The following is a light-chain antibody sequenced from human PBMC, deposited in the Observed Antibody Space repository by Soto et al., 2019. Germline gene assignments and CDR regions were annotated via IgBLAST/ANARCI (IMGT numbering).Light chain of an antibody. V-gene: IGKV1-39*01. CDR2: AAS. J-gene: IGKJ1*01. Sequence: DRQMTHSPSSLSASVGYRVIITCRASQTTNNYLNWYQLKPGKAPKLLIYAASSLQSGVPSRFSGSGSGTDFTLTISSLQPDDFALYYCQQSYSPPPTLGQGTRVEI. CDR3: QQSYSPPPT. CDR1: QTTNNY.